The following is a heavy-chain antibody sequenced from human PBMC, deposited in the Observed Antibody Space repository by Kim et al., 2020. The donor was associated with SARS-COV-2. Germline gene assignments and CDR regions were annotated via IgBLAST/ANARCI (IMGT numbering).Heavy chain of an antibody. CDR2: IIPIFGTA. D-gene: IGHD4-17*01. CDR1: GGTFSSYA. J-gene: IGHJ6*02. Sequence: SVKVSCKASGGTFSSYAISWVRQAPGQGLEWMGGIIPIFGTANYAQKFQGRVTITADESTSTAYMELSSLRSEDTAVYYCARSYDYGDYFFLIPYTRKNYYYYGMDVWGQGTTVTVSS. V-gene: IGHV1-69*13. CDR3: ARSYDYGDYFFLIPYTRKNYYYYGMDV.